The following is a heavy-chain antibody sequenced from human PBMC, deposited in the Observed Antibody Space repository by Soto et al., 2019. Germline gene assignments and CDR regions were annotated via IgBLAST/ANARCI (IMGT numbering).Heavy chain of an antibody. CDR1: GFTFNDYA. CDR3: AKDAVSRWFEGTQV. V-gene: IGHV3-9*01. J-gene: IGHJ4*02. CDR2: INWNSATI. D-gene: IGHD6-13*01. Sequence: SLRLSCEASGFTFNDYAMHWVRQAPGKCLEWVSGINWNSATIAYADSVKGRFIISRDNAKNSLNLQMNSLKVEDTALYYCAKDAVSRWFEGTQVWGQGTLVIVSS.